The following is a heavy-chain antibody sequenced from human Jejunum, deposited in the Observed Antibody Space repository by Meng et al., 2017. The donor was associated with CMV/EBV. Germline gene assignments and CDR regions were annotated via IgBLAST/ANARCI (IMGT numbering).Heavy chain of an antibody. D-gene: IGHD2-2*01. CDR2: IYYSGAT. V-gene: IGHV4-59*01. CDR3: ARGRSSNFDF. Sequence: LTGTVSDASISSYYWGWIRQPPGKGLEWIGYIYYSGATNYNPSLKSRVTMSVDTSKSQFSLKLSSVSAADTAVYYCARGRSSNFDFWGQGTLVTVSS. CDR1: DASISSYY. J-gene: IGHJ4*02.